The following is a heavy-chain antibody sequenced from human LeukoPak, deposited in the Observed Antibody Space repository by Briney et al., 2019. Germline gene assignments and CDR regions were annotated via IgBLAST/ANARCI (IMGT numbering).Heavy chain of an antibody. CDR3: VRDPAIWYYDSSGYGDYFDY. J-gene: IGHJ4*02. CDR1: GFTFSSYS. CDR2: ISSSSSYI. D-gene: IGHD3-22*01. V-gene: IGHV3-21*01. Sequence: GGSLRLSCAASGFTFSSYSMNWVRQAPGKGLEWVSSISSSSSYIYYADSVKGRFTISRDNAKNSLYLQMNSLRAEDTAVYYCVRDPAIWYYDSSGYGDYFDYWGQGTLVTVSS.